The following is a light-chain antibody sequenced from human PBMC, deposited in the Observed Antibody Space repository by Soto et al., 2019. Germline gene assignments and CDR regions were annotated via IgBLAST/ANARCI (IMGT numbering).Light chain of an antibody. Sequence: DIQLTQSPSFLSASVGDRVTITCRASQGIGTYVAWYQQEPGKAPNLLIYVASTLQSGVPSRFSGSGSGTEFTLTISSLQPEEFATYYCQQLHSYPLTFGGGNKVEIK. CDR3: QQLHSYPLT. V-gene: IGKV1-9*01. CDR1: QGIGTY. J-gene: IGKJ4*01. CDR2: VAS.